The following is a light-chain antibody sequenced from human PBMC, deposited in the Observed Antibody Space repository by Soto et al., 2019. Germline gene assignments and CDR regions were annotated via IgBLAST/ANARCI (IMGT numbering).Light chain of an antibody. CDR2: SAS. CDR1: QGIRDE. CDR3: LQDYTYPRT. Sequence: AIQMTQSPSSLSASVGDRVTITCRASQGIRDELGWYQQKPVKAPILLIYSASSLQSGVPSRFSGSGSGTDFTLTISSLQPEDFATYYCLQDYTYPRTFGQGTKVEIK. V-gene: IGKV1-6*01. J-gene: IGKJ1*01.